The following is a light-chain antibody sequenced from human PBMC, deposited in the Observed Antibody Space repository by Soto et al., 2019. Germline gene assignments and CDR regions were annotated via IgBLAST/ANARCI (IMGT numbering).Light chain of an antibody. CDR1: SSNIISNS. CDR3: AACDDTLNRYV. V-gene: IGLV1-44*01. CDR2: SSN. Sequence: QSALTEPPSASVTHGQRVTISCAGRSSNIISNSGNWYQQLPGTAPSLLIYSSNLRPSGVPDRSSGSKSGTSASLAISGLQSEHENEYYCAACDDTLNRYVFRTGTKIPVL. J-gene: IGLJ1*01.